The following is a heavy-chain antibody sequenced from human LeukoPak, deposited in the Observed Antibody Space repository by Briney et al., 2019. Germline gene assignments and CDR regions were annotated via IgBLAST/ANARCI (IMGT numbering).Heavy chain of an antibody. CDR2: IIPIFGTA. CDR3: ARYSTSGRAFDI. CDR1: GGTFSSYA. D-gene: IGHD1-26*01. Sequence: SVKVSCKASGGTFSSYAISWVRQAPGQGLEWMGGIIPIFGTANYAQKIQGRVTITTDESTSTAYMELSSLRSEDTAVYYCARYSTSGRAFDIWGQGTMVTVSS. J-gene: IGHJ3*02. V-gene: IGHV1-69*05.